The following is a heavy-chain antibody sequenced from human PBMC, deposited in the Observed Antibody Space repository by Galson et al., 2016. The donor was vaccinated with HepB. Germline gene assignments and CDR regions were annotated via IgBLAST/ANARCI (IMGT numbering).Heavy chain of an antibody. CDR1: GGSVSSGSNY. D-gene: IGHD6-19*01. CDR3: ARAPLTVTGHWYLDL. CDR2: IYSSGSS. V-gene: IGHV4-61*02. J-gene: IGHJ2*01. Sequence: PLSLTCSVSGGSVSSGSNYWNWIRQTAGKGLEWIGRIYSSGSSDYNPSLKSRVTISIDTSKNQFSLKLTSLAAADTAVYCCARAPLTVTGHWYLDLWGRGTLVAVSS.